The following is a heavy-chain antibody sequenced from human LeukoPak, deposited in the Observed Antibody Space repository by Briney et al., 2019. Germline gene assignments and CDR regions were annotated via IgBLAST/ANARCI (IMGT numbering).Heavy chain of an antibody. CDR1: GFTFSTYS. CDR3: ARDRGLMVRGVIPPLGWFDP. V-gene: IGHV3-21*01. D-gene: IGHD3-10*01. Sequence: GGSLRLSCAASGFTFSTYSMNWVRQAPGKGLEWVSSISSSSISIYYADSVKGRFTISRDNAKNSLYLQMNSLRAEDTAVYYCARDRGLMVRGVIPPLGWFDPWGQGTLVTVSS. CDR2: ISSSSISI. J-gene: IGHJ5*02.